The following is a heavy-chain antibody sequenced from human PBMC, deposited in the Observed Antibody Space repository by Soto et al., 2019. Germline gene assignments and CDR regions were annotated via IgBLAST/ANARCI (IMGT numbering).Heavy chain of an antibody. V-gene: IGHV4-59*02. CDR3: ASDIAKAGHWFDP. D-gene: IGHD6-19*01. J-gene: IGHJ5*02. Sequence: QVQLQESGPGLVKPSETLSLTCAVSGGSVSSYYWSWIRQPPGKGLEWIGYIYYGGGTNNNPALKSRVTISVDTSKIQVSLKLRSVTAADTAVYYCASDIAKAGHWFDPWGKGTLVTVSS. CDR2: IYYGGGT. CDR1: GGSVSSYY.